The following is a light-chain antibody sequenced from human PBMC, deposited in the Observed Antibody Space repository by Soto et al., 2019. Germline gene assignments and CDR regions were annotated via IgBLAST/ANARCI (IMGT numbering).Light chain of an antibody. V-gene: IGKV3-20*01. CDR3: QQYGSSPLS. CDR1: QSVSSSY. Sequence: EIVLTQSPGTLSLSPGERATLTCRASQSVSSSYLAWYQQKPGQAPRLLISGTSSRATGIPDRFSGSVSGTDFTLTISRLEPEDFAVYYCQQYGSSPLSFGGGTKVDIK. CDR2: GTS. J-gene: IGKJ4*01.